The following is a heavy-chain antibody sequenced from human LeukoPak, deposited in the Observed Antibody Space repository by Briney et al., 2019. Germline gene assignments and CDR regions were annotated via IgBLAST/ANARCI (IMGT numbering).Heavy chain of an antibody. V-gene: IGHV4-30-4*01. CDR1: GGSISSGDYY. J-gene: IGHJ5*02. CDR2: IYYSGST. D-gene: IGHD3-10*01. Sequence: SETLSLTCTVSGGSISSGDYYWSWIRQPPGKGLEWIGYIYYSGSTYYNPSLKSRVTISVDTSKNQFSLKLSSVTAADTALYYCARGDGSGSYGWFDPWGQGTLVTVSS. CDR3: ARGDGSGSYGWFDP.